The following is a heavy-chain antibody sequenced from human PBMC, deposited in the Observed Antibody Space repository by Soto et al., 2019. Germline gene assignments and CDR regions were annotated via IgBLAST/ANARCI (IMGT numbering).Heavy chain of an antibody. Sequence: QVQLQESGPGLVKPSQTLSLTCTVSGGSISSGAYYWSWIRQHPGKGLEWIGYIYNSGSTYYNPSIKSRVTISVDTSKNQFSLNLRSVNDADTAVYYCAYGASEYSFDYWGQGTLVTVSS. D-gene: IGHD4-17*01. J-gene: IGHJ4*02. CDR2: IYNSGST. CDR1: GGSISSGAYY. CDR3: AYGASEYSFDY. V-gene: IGHV4-31*03.